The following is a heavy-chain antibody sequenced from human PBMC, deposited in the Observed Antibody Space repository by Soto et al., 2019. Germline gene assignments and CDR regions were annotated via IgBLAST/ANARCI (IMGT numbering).Heavy chain of an antibody. CDR3: TRQISGVCSGGRCYGMDA. J-gene: IGHJ6*04. Sequence: GGSLRLSCAASGFTFSGSAMHWVRQASGKGLEWVGRIRSKANSYATAYAASVKGRFTISRDDSKNTAYLQMNSLKTEDTAVYYCTRQISGVCSGGRCYGMDAWGKATTVTVS. CDR1: GFTFSGSA. D-gene: IGHD2-15*01. CDR2: IRSKANSYAT. V-gene: IGHV3-73*01.